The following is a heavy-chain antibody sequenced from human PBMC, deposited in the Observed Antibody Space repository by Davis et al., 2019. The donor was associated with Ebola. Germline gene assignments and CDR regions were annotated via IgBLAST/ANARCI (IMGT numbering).Heavy chain of an antibody. V-gene: IGHV3-7*03. CDR1: GFSFSSYW. J-gene: IGHJ4*02. CDR3: ARDRWVGGYYFDY. CDR2: IKQDGSEK. Sequence: GGSLRLSCAVSGFSFSSYWMTWVRQAPGKGLEWVANIKQDGSEKYYVDSVKGRFTISRDNAKNSLYLQMNSLRAEDTAVYYCARDRWVGGYYFDYWGQGTLVTVSS. D-gene: IGHD3-16*01.